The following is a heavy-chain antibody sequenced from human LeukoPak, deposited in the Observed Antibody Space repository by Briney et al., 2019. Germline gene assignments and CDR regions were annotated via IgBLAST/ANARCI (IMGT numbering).Heavy chain of an antibody. V-gene: IGHV4-59*01. CDR3: ARVKGYSYGYGYFDY. CDR1: GGSISSDF. D-gene: IGHD5-18*01. CDR2: ISYSGTT. J-gene: IGHJ4*02. Sequence: SETLSLTCTVSGGSISSDFWSWIRQPPGKGLEWIAYISYSGTTNYNPSLKSRVTISVDTSKNQFSLKLSSVAAADTAVYYCARVKGYSYGYGYFDYWGQGTLVTVSS.